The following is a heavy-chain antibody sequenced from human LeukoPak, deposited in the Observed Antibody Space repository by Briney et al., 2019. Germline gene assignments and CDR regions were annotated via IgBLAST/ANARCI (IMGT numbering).Heavy chain of an antibody. CDR1: GFTVSSFL. J-gene: IGHJ4*02. D-gene: IGHD4-11*01. CDR3: AKKSTTVITYYFDY. CDR2: IYRGAST. V-gene: IGHV3-53*01. Sequence: GSLRLSCTASGFTVSSFLMGLVRQAPGEGLEWVSVIYRGASTAYADSVKGRFTISRDNDQNKVLLQMNRLRAEDTAVYYCAKKSTTVITYYFDYWGQGTLVTVSS.